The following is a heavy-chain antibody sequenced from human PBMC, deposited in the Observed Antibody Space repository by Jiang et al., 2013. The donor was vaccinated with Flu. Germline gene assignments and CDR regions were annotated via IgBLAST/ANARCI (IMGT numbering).Heavy chain of an antibody. V-gene: IGHV1-18*04. CDR3: ALSYGYAY. J-gene: IGHJ4*02. Sequence: SGAEVKKPGASVKVSCKASGYTFSSYGIYWVRQAPGQGLEWMGWTSAYNGNTNYAQKFQGRITITTDTSTSTAYMELRSLRSDDTAVYYCALSYGYAYWGQGTLVTVSS. CDR2: TSAYNGNT. D-gene: IGHD5-18*01. CDR1: GYTFSSYG.